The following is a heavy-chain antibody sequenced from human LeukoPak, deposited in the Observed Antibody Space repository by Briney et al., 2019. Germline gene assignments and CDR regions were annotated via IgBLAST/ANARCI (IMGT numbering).Heavy chain of an antibody. Sequence: ASVKVSCKTSGYRFAGYHVHWVRQAPGQGLEWMGRISANSGGTKYGEKFQGRVTMTRDTSLSTVYLELSGLRYDDSAVYYCAREDFDILTGYGKRHWFDPWGQGTLVTVSS. D-gene: IGHD3-9*01. V-gene: IGHV1-2*06. CDR1: GYRFAGYH. CDR3: AREDFDILTGYGKRHWFDP. J-gene: IGHJ5*02. CDR2: ISANSGGT.